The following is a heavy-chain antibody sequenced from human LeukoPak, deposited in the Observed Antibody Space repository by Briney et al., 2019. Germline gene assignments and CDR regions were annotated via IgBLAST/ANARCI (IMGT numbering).Heavy chain of an antibody. Sequence: GGSLRLSCAASGFTFSSYAMSWVRQAPGKGLEWVSAICGSGGSTYYADSVKGRFTISRDNSKNTLSLQMNTLRAEATAVYSCPKDQVGFWSGYAYWGQGTLVTVSS. D-gene: IGHD3-3*01. CDR1: GFTFSSYA. CDR3: PKDQVGFWSGYAY. CDR2: ICGSGGST. J-gene: IGHJ4*02. V-gene: IGHV3-23*01.